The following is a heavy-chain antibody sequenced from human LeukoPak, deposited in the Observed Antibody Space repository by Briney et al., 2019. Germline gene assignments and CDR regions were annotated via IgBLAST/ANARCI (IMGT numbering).Heavy chain of an antibody. CDR3: ARRSCSSSSCYFEY. J-gene: IGHJ4*02. D-gene: IGHD2-2*01. CDR1: GYTFTSYG. CDR2: ISAYNGNT. V-gene: IGHV1-18*01. Sequence: ASVKVSCKASGYTFTSYGISWVRQAPGQGLEWMGWISAYNGNTNYAQKLQGRVTMTTDTSTSTAYMDLSSLRSEDTAVYHCARRSCSSSSCYFEYWGQGTLVTVSS.